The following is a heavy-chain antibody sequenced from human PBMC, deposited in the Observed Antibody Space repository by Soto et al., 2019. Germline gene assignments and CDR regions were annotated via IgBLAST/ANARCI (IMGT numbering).Heavy chain of an antibody. CDR1: GGSISSSNW. V-gene: IGHV4-4*02. CDR2: IYHSGST. D-gene: IGHD6-13*01. CDR3: ARASSGWSAPRYIDH. J-gene: IGHJ2*01. Sequence: QVQLQESGPGLVKPSGTLSLTFAVSGGSISSSNWWSWVRQPPGKGLEWIGEIYHSGSTNNNPSLAGRFTLGVGQSKYQFSVKLRAVTAAGTAVYYCARASSGWSAPRYIDHWVRGTPVIVFS.